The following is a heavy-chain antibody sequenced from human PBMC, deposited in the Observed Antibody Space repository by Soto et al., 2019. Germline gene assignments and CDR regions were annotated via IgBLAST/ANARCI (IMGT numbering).Heavy chain of an antibody. Sequence: PGGSLRLSCAASGFTFSSYWMHWVRQAPGKGLVWVSRINSDGSSTSYADSVKGRFTISRDNAKNTLYLQMNSLRAEDTAVYYCARGPGYYDFWSGYYKAEYSSSYMDVWGKGTTLPVSS. CDR1: GFTFSSYW. CDR3: ARGPGYYDFWSGYYKAEYSSSYMDV. CDR2: INSDGSST. J-gene: IGHJ6*03. D-gene: IGHD3-3*01. V-gene: IGHV3-74*01.